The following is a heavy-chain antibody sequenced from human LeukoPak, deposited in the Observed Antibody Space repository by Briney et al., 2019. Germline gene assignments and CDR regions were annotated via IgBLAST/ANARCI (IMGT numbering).Heavy chain of an antibody. J-gene: IGHJ2*01. D-gene: IGHD3-22*01. Sequence: SETLSLTCTVSGGSISSYYWSWIRQPAGKGLEWIGRIYTSGSTNYNPSLKSRVTISVDTSKNQFSLKLSSVTAADTAVYYCARVDYYDSSGYYWYFDLWGRGTLVTVSS. CDR1: GGSISSYY. CDR2: IYTSGST. V-gene: IGHV4-4*07. CDR3: ARVDYYDSSGYYWYFDL.